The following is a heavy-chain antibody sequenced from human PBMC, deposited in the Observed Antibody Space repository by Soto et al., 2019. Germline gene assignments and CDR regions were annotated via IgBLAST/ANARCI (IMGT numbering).Heavy chain of an antibody. D-gene: IGHD3-10*01. V-gene: IGHV1-46*03. Sequence: ASVKVSCKASGGTFSSYTISWVRQAPGQGLEWMGIINPSGGSTSYAQKFQGRVTMTRDTSTSTVYMELSSLRSEDTAVYYCARELRAPSQNGSGSYKYYYYGTDVWGQGTTVTVSS. CDR2: INPSGGST. CDR3: ARELRAPSQNGSGSYKYYYYGTDV. J-gene: IGHJ6*02. CDR1: GGTFSSYT.